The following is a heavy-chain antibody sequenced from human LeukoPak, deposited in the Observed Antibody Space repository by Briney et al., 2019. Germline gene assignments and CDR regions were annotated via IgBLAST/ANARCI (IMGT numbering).Heavy chain of an antibody. J-gene: IGHJ4*02. CDR1: GYIFSSYY. V-gene: IGHV1-46*01. D-gene: IGHD6-19*01. CDR3: ARRLGVGSGWYGAPFDF. Sequence: GASVKVSCKASGYIFSSYYMHWVRQAPGQGLEWMGIINPSGDTTSYAQRFHGRVIMSRDTSTSTVYMELRSLRSEDTAVYYCARRLGVGSGWYGAPFDFWGQGTLVTVSS. CDR2: INPSGDTT.